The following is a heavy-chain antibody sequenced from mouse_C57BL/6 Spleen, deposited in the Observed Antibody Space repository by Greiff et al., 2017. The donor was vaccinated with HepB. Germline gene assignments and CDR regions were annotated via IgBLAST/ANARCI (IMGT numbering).Heavy chain of an antibody. V-gene: IGHV1-15*01. J-gene: IGHJ2*01. Sequence: QVQLKESGAELVRPGASVTLSCKASGYTFTDYEMHWVKQTPVHGLEWIGAIDPETGGTAYNQKFKGKAILTADKSSSTAYMELRSLTSEDSAVYCCTKLGLDYWGQGTTLTVSS. CDR1: GYTFTDYE. D-gene: IGHD4-1*01. CDR2: IDPETGGT. CDR3: TKLGLDY.